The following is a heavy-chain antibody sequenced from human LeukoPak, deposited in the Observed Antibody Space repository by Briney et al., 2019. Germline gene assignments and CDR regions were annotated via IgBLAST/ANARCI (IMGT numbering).Heavy chain of an antibody. V-gene: IGHV3-30*04. CDR1: GFTFSSYA. CDR3: AKDDLYTTVPMGFGY. Sequence: PGRSLRLSCAASGFTFSSYAMHWVRQAPGKGLEWVAVISYDGSNKYYADSVKGRFTISRDNSKNTLYLQMNSLRAEDTAVYYCAKDDLYTTVPMGFGYWGQGTLVTVSS. J-gene: IGHJ4*02. D-gene: IGHD4-17*01. CDR2: ISYDGSNK.